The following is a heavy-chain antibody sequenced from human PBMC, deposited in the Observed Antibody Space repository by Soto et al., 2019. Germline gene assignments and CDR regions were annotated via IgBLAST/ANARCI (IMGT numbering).Heavy chain of an antibody. Sequence: KTSETLSLTCAVYGGSFSGYYWSWIRQPPGKGLEWIGEINHSGSTNYNPSLKSRVTISVDTSKNQFSLKLSSVTAADTAVYYCARMYYYGSGSYARPFDPWGQGTLVTVSS. CDR2: INHSGST. J-gene: IGHJ5*02. D-gene: IGHD3-10*01. V-gene: IGHV4-34*01. CDR1: GGSFSGYY. CDR3: ARMYYYGSGSYARPFDP.